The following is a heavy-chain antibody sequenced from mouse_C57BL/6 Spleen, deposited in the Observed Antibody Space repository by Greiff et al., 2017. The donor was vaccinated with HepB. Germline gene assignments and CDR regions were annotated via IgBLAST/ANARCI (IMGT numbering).Heavy chain of an antibody. V-gene: IGHV1-55*01. J-gene: IGHJ4*01. Sequence: QVQLQQSGAELVKPGASVKMSCKASGYTFTSYWITWVKQRPGQGLEWIGDIYPGSGSTNYNEKFKSKATLTVDTSSSTAYMQLSSLTSEDSAVYYCARWNGNYPPYAMDYWGQGTSVTVSS. CDR3: ARWNGNYPPYAMDY. CDR1: GYTFTSYW. D-gene: IGHD2-1*01. CDR2: IYPGSGST.